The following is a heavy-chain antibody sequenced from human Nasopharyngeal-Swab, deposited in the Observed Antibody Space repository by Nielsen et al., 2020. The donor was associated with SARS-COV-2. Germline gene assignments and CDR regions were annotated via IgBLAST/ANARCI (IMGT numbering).Heavy chain of an antibody. J-gene: IGHJ3*01. CDR3: ASPVFGVVSDAFDL. D-gene: IGHD3-3*01. CDR1: GIFVSGSY. Sequence: GESLKISCAASGIFVSGSYMNWVRQAPGMGLEWVSVVYSGGSTFYADSVKGRFTISRDNSKNTLYLQMNNLRPEDTAMYYCASPVFGVVSDAFDLWGQGTMVTVSS. CDR2: VYSGGST. V-gene: IGHV3-53*01.